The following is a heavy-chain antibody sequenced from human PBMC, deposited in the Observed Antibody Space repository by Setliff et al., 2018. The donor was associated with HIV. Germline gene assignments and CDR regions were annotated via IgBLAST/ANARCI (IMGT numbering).Heavy chain of an antibody. Sequence: KPSETLSLTCSVSGDSISSGSYYWSWIRLPAGKGLEWIGQIHTTGSTNYNPSLKGRVTISMDTSKNQFSLNLNSVTATDTAVYYCAKRTFGSGRLDPWGQGTLVTVSS. J-gene: IGHJ5*02. CDR2: IHTTGST. V-gene: IGHV4-61*09. CDR3: AKRTFGSGRLDP. D-gene: IGHD3-16*01. CDR1: GDSISSGSYY.